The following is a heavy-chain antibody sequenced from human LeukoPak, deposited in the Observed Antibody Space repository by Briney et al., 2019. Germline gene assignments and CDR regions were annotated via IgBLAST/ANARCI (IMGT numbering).Heavy chain of an antibody. CDR3: AREPRYYYDGNGYLGY. Sequence: VASVKVSCKASGGTFSSYAISWVRQAPGQGLEWMGRIIPIFGTANHAQKFQGRVTITTDESTSTAYMELSSLRSEDTAVYYCAREPRYYYDGNGYLGYWGQGTLVTVSS. J-gene: IGHJ4*02. V-gene: IGHV1-69*05. CDR1: GGTFSSYA. D-gene: IGHD3-22*01. CDR2: IIPIFGTA.